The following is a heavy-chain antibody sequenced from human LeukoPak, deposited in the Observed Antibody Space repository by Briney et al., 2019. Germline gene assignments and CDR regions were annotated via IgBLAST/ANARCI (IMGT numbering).Heavy chain of an antibody. D-gene: IGHD2-15*01. Sequence: PSETLSLTCAVYGGSFSGYYWSWIRQPPGKGLEWIGEINHSGSTNYNPSLKSRVTISVDTSKNQFSLKLSSVTAADTAVYYCARGVVAATLWFDPWGQGTLVTVSS. J-gene: IGHJ5*02. CDR1: GGSFSGYY. CDR2: INHSGST. CDR3: ARGVVAATLWFDP. V-gene: IGHV4-34*01.